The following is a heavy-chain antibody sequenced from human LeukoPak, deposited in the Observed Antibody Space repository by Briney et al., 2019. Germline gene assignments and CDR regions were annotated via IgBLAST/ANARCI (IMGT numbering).Heavy chain of an antibody. CDR3: AKVQSGSYDF. V-gene: IGHV3-23*01. J-gene: IGHJ4*02. Sequence: PGGSLRLSCAASGFTFSSYGMTWVRQAPGKGLEWVSGTSDSGGYTAYADSVKGRFTISRDNSKNTLYLQMNSLRAEDTAVYYCAKVQSGSYDFWGQGTLVTVSS. CDR1: GFTFSSYG. D-gene: IGHD1-26*01. CDR2: TSDSGGYT.